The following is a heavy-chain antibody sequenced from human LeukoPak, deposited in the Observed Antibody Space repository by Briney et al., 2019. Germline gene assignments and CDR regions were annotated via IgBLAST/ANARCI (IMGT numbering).Heavy chain of an antibody. D-gene: IGHD5-24*01. CDR1: GFDLWRYA. CDR2: ISDGGDGT. J-gene: IGHJ4*02. Sequence: GGSLRLSCAASGFDLWRYAMSWVRQAPGNELEWVADISDGGDGTHYADSVQGRFTISRDNSKNVVFLQMVNLRAHDTAFYYCVRVNYGRNSGYHFDYWGQGTLVTVSS. V-gene: IGHV3-23*01. CDR3: VRVNYGRNSGYHFDY.